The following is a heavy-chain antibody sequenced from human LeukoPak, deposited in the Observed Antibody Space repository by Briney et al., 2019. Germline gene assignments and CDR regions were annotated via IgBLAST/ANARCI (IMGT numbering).Heavy chain of an antibody. Sequence: SDTLSLTCTVSGGSVTSGSYYWSWIRQPPGKGLEYIGCFYYRGSTKYNPSLKSRVAISVDTSKNQFSLRLSSVTAADTAVYYCARGGLQLPDHWGQGTLVTVSS. D-gene: IGHD1-1*01. CDR2: FYYRGST. CDR1: GGSVTSGSYY. V-gene: IGHV4-61*01. CDR3: ARGGLQLPDH. J-gene: IGHJ4*02.